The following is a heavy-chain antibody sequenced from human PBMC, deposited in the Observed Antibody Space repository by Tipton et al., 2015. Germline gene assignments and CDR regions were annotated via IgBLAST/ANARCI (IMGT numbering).Heavy chain of an antibody. J-gene: IGHJ4*02. CDR3: ARRCGGDCYWGYSFDY. D-gene: IGHD2-21*01. CDR1: GGSISSSNW. CDR2: IYQSGNT. V-gene: IGHV4-4*02. Sequence: TLSLTCAVSGGSISSSNWWTWVRQPPGKGLEWIGEIYQSGNTNYNPSLKSRVTISADKSKNQFSLKLKSVTAADTAVYYCARRCGGDCYWGYSFDYWGQGTLVNVSS.